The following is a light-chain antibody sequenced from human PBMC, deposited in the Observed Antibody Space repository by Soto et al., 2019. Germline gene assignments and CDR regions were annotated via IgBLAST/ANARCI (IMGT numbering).Light chain of an antibody. Sequence: QSVLTQPASVSGSPGQSITISFTGTSSEVGGYNYVSWYQQHPGKAPKFMIYDVSNRPSGVSNRFSGSKSGNTASLTISGLQAEDEADYYCSSYTTSNTRQIVFGTGTKVTVL. CDR1: SSEVGGYNY. V-gene: IGLV2-14*01. CDR2: DVS. J-gene: IGLJ1*01. CDR3: SSYTTSNTRQIV.